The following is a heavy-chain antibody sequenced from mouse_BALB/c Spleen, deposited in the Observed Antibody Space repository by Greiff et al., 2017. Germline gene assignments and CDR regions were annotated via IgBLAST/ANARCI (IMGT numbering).Heavy chain of an antibody. CDR3: ARGGGYGSSYEFAY. V-gene: IGHV1S26*01. D-gene: IGHD1-1*01. CDR2: INPSTGYT. Sequence: QVQLQQPGAELVKPGTSVKMSCKASGYTFTSYWMHWVKQRPGQGLEWIGYINPSTGYTEYNQKFKDKATLTADKSSSTAYMQLSSLTSEDSAVYYCARGGGYGSSYEFAYWGQGTLVTVSA. CDR1: GYTFTSYW. J-gene: IGHJ3*01.